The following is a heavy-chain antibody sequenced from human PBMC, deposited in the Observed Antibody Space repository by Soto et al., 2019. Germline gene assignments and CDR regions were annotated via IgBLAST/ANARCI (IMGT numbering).Heavy chain of an antibody. Sequence: EVQLVESGGGLVQPGGSLRLSCAASGFTFSSYWTHWVRQAPGKGLVWVSRIKFDGSSTNYADSVRGRFTISRDNAKNTVYLQMNSLRDEDTAVYYCARGIRNYYGTDVWGQGTTVSVSS. CDR3: ARGIRNYYGTDV. V-gene: IGHV3-74*01. CDR2: IKFDGSST. D-gene: IGHD5-18*01. J-gene: IGHJ6*02. CDR1: GFTFSSYW.